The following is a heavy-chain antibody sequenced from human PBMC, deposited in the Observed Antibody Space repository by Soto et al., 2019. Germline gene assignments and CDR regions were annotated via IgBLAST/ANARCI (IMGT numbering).Heavy chain of an antibody. CDR1: GFTFSSYA. J-gene: IGHJ4*02. D-gene: IGHD5-12*01. V-gene: IGHV3-23*01. Sequence: EVQLLESGGGLVQPGGSLRLSCAASGFTFSSYAMSWVRQAPGKGLEWVSAISGSGGSTYYADSVKGRFTISRDNSKNTLYLQMNSLRAEDTAVYYCAKDYSGYDKAVADYYFDYWGQGTLVTVSS. CDR2: ISGSGGST. CDR3: AKDYSGYDKAVADYYFDY.